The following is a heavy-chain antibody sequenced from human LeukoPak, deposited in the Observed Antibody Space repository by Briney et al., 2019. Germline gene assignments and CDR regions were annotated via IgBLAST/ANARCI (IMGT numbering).Heavy chain of an antibody. Sequence: GGSLRLSCAASGFMFSDYGMHWVRQAPGKGLEWVAAIWYDGSNIFYADSVKGRFTISRDNSKNALYLQMNSLRAEDTAVYYCAKGCSSTSCYYYYYYMDVWGKGTTVTVSS. V-gene: IGHV3-33*06. CDR3: AKGCSSTSCYYYYYYMDV. D-gene: IGHD2-2*01. CDR2: IWYDGSNI. J-gene: IGHJ6*03. CDR1: GFMFSDYG.